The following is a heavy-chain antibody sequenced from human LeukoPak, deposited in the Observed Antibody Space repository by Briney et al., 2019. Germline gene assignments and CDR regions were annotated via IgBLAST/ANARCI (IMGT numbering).Heavy chain of an antibody. J-gene: IGHJ1*01. CDR2: IYYSGST. V-gene: IGHV4-39*01. CDR1: GGSISSYY. Sequence: PSETLSLTCTVSGGSISSYYWGWIRQPPGKGLEWIGSIYYSGSTYYNPSLKSRVTISVDTSKNQFSLKLSSVTAADTAVYYCARVNLGYCSGGSCDHFQHWGQGTLVTVSS. D-gene: IGHD2-15*01. CDR3: ARVNLGYCSGGSCDHFQH.